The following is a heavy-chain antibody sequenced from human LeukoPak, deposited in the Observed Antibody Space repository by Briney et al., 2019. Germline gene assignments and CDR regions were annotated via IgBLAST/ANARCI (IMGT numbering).Heavy chain of an antibody. CDR1: GYTFTGYY. Sequence: ASVKVSCKASGYTFTGYYMHWVRQAPGQGLEWMGWINPNSGGTNYAQKFQGRVTMTRDTSISTAYMELSRLRSDDTAVYYCARGGEYSSGWFRFDPWGQGTLVTVSS. CDR3: ARGGEYSSGWFRFDP. V-gene: IGHV1-2*02. J-gene: IGHJ5*02. CDR2: INPNSGGT. D-gene: IGHD6-19*01.